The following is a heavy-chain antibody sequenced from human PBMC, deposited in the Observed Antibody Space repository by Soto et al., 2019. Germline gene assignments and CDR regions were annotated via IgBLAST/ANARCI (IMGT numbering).Heavy chain of an antibody. CDR2: IYHSGST. CDR1: GGSISSGGYS. V-gene: IGHV4-30-2*01. CDR3: ARGTTIFYDY. J-gene: IGHJ4*02. D-gene: IGHD1-1*01. Sequence: SETLSLTCAVSGGSISSGGYSWSWIRQPPGKGLEWIGYIYHSGSTYYNPSLKSRVTISVDRSKNQFSLKLSSVTAADTAVYYCARGTTIFYDYWGQGTLVTVSS.